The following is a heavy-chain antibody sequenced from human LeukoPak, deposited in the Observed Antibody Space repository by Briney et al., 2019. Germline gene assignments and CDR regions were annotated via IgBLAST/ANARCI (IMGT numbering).Heavy chain of an antibody. CDR1: GGSISSYY. D-gene: IGHD5-12*01. CDR2: IYYSGST. J-gene: IGHJ4*02. CDR3: ARGGYDFFDY. V-gene: IGHV4-59*01. Sequence: ASETLSLTCTVSGGSISSYYWSWIRQPPGKGLEWIGYIYYSGSTNYNPSLKSRVTISVDTSKNQFSLKLSSVTAADTAVYYCARGGYDFFDYWGQGTLVTVSS.